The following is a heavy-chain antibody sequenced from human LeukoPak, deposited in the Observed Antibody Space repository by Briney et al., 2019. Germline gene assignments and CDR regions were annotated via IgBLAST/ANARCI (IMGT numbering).Heavy chain of an antibody. J-gene: IGHJ4*02. Sequence: GESLKISCNGSGYTFTNYWIGWVRQMPGKGLEWMGIIYPSDSDTRYTPSFQGRVTISAAKSISTACLQWSSLKASHTALFYCARGQYYYDSSGYFPEVGSDYWGQGTLVTVSS. V-gene: IGHV5-51*01. CDR2: IYPSDSDT. D-gene: IGHD3-22*01. CDR3: ARGQYYYDSSGYFPEVGSDY. CDR1: GYTFTNYW.